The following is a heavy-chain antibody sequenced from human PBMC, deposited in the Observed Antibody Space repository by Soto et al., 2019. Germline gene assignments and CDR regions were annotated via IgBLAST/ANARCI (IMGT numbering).Heavy chain of an antibody. CDR3: ARYSSSVEYYFDY. CDR2: IYYSGST. Sequence: PSETLSLTCTVSGGSISSYYWSWIRQPPGKGLEWIGYIYYSGSTNYNPSLKSRVTISVDTSKNQFSLKLSSVTAADTAVYYCARYSSSVEYYFDYWGQGTLVTVSS. J-gene: IGHJ4*02. V-gene: IGHV4-59*01. D-gene: IGHD6-13*01. CDR1: GGSISSYY.